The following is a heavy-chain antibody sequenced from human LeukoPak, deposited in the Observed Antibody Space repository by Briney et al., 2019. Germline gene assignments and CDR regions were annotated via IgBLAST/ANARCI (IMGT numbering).Heavy chain of an antibody. CDR1: GLTIGDDA. CDR3: TRSYSTSWSWYFDY. J-gene: IGHJ4*02. Sequence: PGRSLRLSCTTSGLTIGDDAVSWVRQAPGKGLEWIGFIRSKTYGGTTEYAASLEGRFTISRDDSKGVVYLQVSSLRTEDTAVYYCTRSYSTSWSWYFDYWGQGTLVTVSS. D-gene: IGHD2-2*01. V-gene: IGHV3-49*04. CDR2: IRSKTYGGTT.